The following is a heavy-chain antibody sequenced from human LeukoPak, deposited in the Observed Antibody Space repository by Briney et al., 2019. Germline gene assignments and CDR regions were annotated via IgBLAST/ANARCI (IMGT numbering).Heavy chain of an antibody. Sequence: GGSLRLSCAASGFTFSNAWMSWVRQAPGKGLEWVGRIKSKTDGGTTDYAAPVKGRFTISRDDSKNTLYLQMNSLKTEDTAVYYCTTSHLSIGTIFWFGFDIWGRGTMVTVSS. CDR1: GFTFSNAW. J-gene: IGHJ3*02. CDR2: IKSKTDGGTT. V-gene: IGHV3-15*01. D-gene: IGHD3-9*01. CDR3: TTSHLSIGTIFWFGFDI.